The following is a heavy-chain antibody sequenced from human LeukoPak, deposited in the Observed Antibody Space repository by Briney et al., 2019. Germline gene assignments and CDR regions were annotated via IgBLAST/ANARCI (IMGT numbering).Heavy chain of an antibody. CDR2: IFPSSGGP. CDR1: GYTFTGYY. D-gene: IGHD4-17*01. Sequence: ASVKVSCKASGYTFTGYYMHWVRQAPGQGLEWMGWIFPSSGGPRYAQKFQGRVTMTGDTSISTAYMELSSLRSDDTAVYYCARKGEVYGDYDYWGQGTLVTVSS. CDR3: ARKGEVYGDYDY. V-gene: IGHV1-2*02. J-gene: IGHJ4*02.